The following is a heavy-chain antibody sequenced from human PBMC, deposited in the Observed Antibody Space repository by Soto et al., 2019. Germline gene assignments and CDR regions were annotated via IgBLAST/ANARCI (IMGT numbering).Heavy chain of an antibody. Sequence: QVQLQQWGAGLLKPSETLSLTCAVSGGFVSSGSYYWSWIRQPPGKGLEWIGEMSHSGGTHFNPSLESRVTISVDTSKNQFSLKMSSVTAADTALYYCARVERGTATTVVDAFDIWGPGTMVTVSS. CDR2: MSHSGGT. D-gene: IGHD1-1*01. J-gene: IGHJ3*02. CDR1: GGFVSSGSYY. CDR3: ARVERGTATTVVDAFDI. V-gene: IGHV4-34*01.